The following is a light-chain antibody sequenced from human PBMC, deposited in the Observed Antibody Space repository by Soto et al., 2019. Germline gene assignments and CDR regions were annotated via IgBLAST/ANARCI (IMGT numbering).Light chain of an antibody. Sequence: EIVLTQSPGTLSLSPGERATLSCVASQSVSSNYLAWYQQKTGQTPRLLIYGASSRATGIPDRFTGSGSGTDFTLTISRLEPEDFAVYYCQQYGASPYTFGQGTTGDIK. J-gene: IGKJ2*01. CDR3: QQYGASPYT. CDR1: QSVSSNY. V-gene: IGKV3-20*01. CDR2: GAS.